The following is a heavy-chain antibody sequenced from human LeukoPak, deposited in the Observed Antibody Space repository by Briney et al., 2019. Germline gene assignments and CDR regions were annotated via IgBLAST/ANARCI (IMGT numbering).Heavy chain of an antibody. CDR1: GYTLTELS. V-gene: IGHV1-24*01. CDR2: FDPEDGET. Sequence: ASVKVSCKVSGYTLTELSMHWVRQAPGKGLEWMGGFDPEDGETIYAQKFQGRVTMTEDTSTDTAYMELSSLRSEDTAVYYCARDYNYCSSGRCYDAFDIWGQGTMVTVSS. D-gene: IGHD2-2*01. J-gene: IGHJ3*02. CDR3: ARDYNYCSSGRCYDAFDI.